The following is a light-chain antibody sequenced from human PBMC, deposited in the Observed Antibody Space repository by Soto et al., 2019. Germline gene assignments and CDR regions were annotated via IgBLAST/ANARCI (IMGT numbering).Light chain of an antibody. CDR3: QQYGSLSWT. V-gene: IGKV1-5*01. Sequence: DIQMTQSPSTLSASVGARVPITCRASQSISSWLAWYQQKPGKAPKLLIYDASSLESGVPSRFSGSGSGTDFTLTISRLEPEDFAVYYCQQYGSLSWTFGQGTKVDIK. CDR2: DAS. J-gene: IGKJ1*01. CDR1: QSISSW.